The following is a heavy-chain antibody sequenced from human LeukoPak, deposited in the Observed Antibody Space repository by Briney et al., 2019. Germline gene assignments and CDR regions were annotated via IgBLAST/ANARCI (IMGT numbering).Heavy chain of an antibody. CDR2: IYYSGST. CDR1: GGSISSYY. CDR3: ASFPYEAGRLHDAFDI. J-gene: IGHJ3*02. V-gene: IGHV4-59*01. D-gene: IGHD3-3*01. Sequence: SETLSLTCTVSGGSISSYYWSWIRQPPGKGPEWIGYIYYSGSTNYNPSLKSRVTISVDTSKNQFSLKLSSVTAADTAVYYCASFPYEAGRLHDAFDIWGQGTMVTVSS.